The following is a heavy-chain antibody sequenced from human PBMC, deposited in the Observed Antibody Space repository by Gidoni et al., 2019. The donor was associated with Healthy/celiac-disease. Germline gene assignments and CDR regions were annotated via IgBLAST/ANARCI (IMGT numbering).Heavy chain of an antibody. CDR2: INHSGST. Sequence: QVQLQQWGAGLLKPSETLSLTCAVYGGSFSGYYWSWIRQPPGKGLEWIGEINHSGSTNYNPSLKSRVTISVDTSKNQFSLKLSSVTAADTAVYYCARGRGVLRFLEWLLYNWFDPWGQGTLVTVSS. CDR1: GGSFSGYY. D-gene: IGHD3-3*01. V-gene: IGHV4-34*01. CDR3: ARGRGVLRFLEWLLYNWFDP. J-gene: IGHJ5*02.